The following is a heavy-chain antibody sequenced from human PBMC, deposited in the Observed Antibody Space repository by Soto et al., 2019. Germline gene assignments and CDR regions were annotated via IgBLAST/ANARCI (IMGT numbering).Heavy chain of an antibody. V-gene: IGHV1-69*12. D-gene: IGHD3-22*01. CDR2: IIPMLDSA. Sequence: QVQLVQSGAEVKQPGSSVKVSCKASGGTFDNYAITWVRQAPGQGLEWMAGIIPMLDSANYAEKFQDRVTITADESTRTVHMEVSSLRSEDTAVYYCARTYHYDSLGKTYFYYGMDVWGQGTTVTVSS. CDR3: ARTYHYDSLGKTYFYYGMDV. J-gene: IGHJ6*02. CDR1: GGTFDNYA.